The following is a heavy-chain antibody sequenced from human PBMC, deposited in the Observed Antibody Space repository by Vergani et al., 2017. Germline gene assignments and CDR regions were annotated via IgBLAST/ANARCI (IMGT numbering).Heavy chain of an antibody. J-gene: IGHJ6*02. V-gene: IGHV4-59*01. D-gene: IGHD4-17*01. Sequence: QVQLQESGPGLVKPSETLSLTCTVSGGSISSYYWSWIRQPPGKGLEWIGYIYYSGSTNYNPSLTSRVTISVDTSKNQFSLKLSSVTAADTAVYYCARDHYGDYYYYGMDVWGQGTTVTVSS. CDR3: ARDHYGDYYYYGMDV. CDR2: IYYSGST. CDR1: GGSISSYY.